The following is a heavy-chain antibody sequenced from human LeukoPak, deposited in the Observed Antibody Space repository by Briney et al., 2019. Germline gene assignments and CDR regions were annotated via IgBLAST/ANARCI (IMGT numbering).Heavy chain of an antibody. CDR3: ARRATTREFDF. J-gene: IGHJ4*02. CDR2: ISPSSTNK. V-gene: IGHV3-48*01. CDR1: GFTFSGYN. D-gene: IGHD1-26*01. Sequence: GGSLRLSCEASGFTFSGYNMNWVRQAPGKGLEWVSYISPSSTNKYYADSVKGRFTISRDNAKNSLYLQMNSLRAEDTAVYYCARRATTREFDFWGQGTLVTVSS.